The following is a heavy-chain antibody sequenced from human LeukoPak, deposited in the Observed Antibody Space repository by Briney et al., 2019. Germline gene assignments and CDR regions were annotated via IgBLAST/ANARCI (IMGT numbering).Heavy chain of an antibody. Sequence: PGRSLRLSCAASGFTFSSYSMNWVRQAPGKGLEWVSSISSSSSYIYYADSVKGRFTISRDNAKNSLYLQMNSLRAEDTAVYYCARRAIAVAGDDYFDYWGQGTLVTVSS. J-gene: IGHJ4*02. D-gene: IGHD6-19*01. CDR1: GFTFSSYS. CDR3: ARRAIAVAGDDYFDY. V-gene: IGHV3-21*01. CDR2: ISSSSSYI.